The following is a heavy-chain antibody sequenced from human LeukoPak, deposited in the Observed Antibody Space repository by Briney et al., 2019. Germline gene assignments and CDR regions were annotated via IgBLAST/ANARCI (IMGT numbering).Heavy chain of an antibody. D-gene: IGHD1-26*01. CDR1: GFTFSSYA. CDR2: ISYDGSNK. J-gene: IGHJ4*02. V-gene: IGHV3-30-3*01. Sequence: PGGSLRLPCAASGFTFSSYAMHWVRQAPGKGLEWVAVISYDGSNKYYADSVKGRFTISRDNSKNTLYLQMNSLRAEDTAVYYCASPLIVGATTGYFDYWGQGTLVTVSS. CDR3: ASPLIVGATTGYFDY.